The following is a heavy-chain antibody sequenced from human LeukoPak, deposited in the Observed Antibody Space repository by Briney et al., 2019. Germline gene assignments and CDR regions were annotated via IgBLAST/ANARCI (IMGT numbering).Heavy chain of an antibody. CDR1: GGSISSGGYY. CDR3: ARVAEQWLVGDY. D-gene: IGHD6-19*01. V-gene: IGHV4-31*03. Sequence: SETLSLTCTVSGGSISSGGYYWSWIRQHPGKGLEWIGYIYYSGSTYYNPSLKSRVTISVDTSKNQFSLKLSSVTAADTAVYYCARVAEQWLVGDYWGQGTLVTVFS. J-gene: IGHJ4*02. CDR2: IYYSGST.